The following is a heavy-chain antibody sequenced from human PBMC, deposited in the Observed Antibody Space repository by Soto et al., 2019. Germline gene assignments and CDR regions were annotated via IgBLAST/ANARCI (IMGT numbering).Heavy chain of an antibody. CDR2: ISRGGQTI. Sequence: DVRLVESGGGLVQPGGSLRLSCAASGFTLSSYEMNWVRQAPGKGLEWVSYISRGGQTIYYADSVKGRFTISRDNAKNSLYLQMNSLTGEDAAVYYCARERPSADFWSGYSFGMDVW. D-gene: IGHD3-3*01. CDR1: GFTLSSYE. V-gene: IGHV3-48*03. CDR3: ARERPSADFWSGYSFGMDV. J-gene: IGHJ6*01.